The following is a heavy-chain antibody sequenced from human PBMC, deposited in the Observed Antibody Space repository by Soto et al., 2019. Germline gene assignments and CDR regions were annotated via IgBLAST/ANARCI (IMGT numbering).Heavy chain of an antibody. V-gene: IGHV4-39*01. J-gene: IGHJ3*02. CDR1: GGSISSSSYY. CDR3: ARLGGSFDAFDI. CDR2: IYYSGST. D-gene: IGHD1-26*01. Sequence: QLQLQESGPGLVKPSETLSLTCTVSGGSISSSSYYWGWIRQPPGKGLEWIGSIYYSGSTYYNPSLTSRVTIAVDTSKNQFSLKLSSVAAADTAVYYCARLGGSFDAFDIWGQGTMVTVSS.